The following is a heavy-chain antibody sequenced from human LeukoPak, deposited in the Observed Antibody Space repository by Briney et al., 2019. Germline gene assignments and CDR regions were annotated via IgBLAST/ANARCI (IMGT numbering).Heavy chain of an antibody. CDR1: GFTFSSYW. CDR3: LGNDYT. D-gene: IGHD4-11*01. J-gene: IGHJ4*02. Sequence: GGSLRLSCAASGFTFSSYWMHWVRQAPGKGLVWVSGINTDGSSKGYADSVKGRFTISRDNAKNTMYLQMNSLRAEDTAVYYCLGNDYTGGQGTLVTVSS. CDR2: INTDGSSK. V-gene: IGHV3-74*01.